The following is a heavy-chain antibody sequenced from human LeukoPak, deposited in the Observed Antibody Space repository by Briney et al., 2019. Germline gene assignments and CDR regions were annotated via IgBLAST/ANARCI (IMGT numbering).Heavy chain of an antibody. CDR3: ARVLRSVVVGPYWFDP. J-gene: IGHJ5*02. V-gene: IGHV3-66*01. Sequence: PGGSLRLSCVASGFTVSSNYMSWVRQAPGKGLEWVSVIYSGGSTYYADSVKGRFTISRDNSKNTLYLQMNSLRAEDTAVYYCARVLRSVVVGPYWFDPWGQGTLVTVSS. CDR1: GFTVSSNY. CDR2: IYSGGST. D-gene: IGHD2-15*01.